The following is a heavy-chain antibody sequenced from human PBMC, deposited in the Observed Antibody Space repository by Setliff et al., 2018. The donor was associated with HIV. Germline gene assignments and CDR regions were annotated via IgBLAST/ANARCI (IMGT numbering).Heavy chain of an antibody. V-gene: IGHV4-4*09. CDR2: ISSSGTT. CDR1: DDSFSNYD. Sequence: SETLSLTCAVSDDSFSNYDWTWIRQSPGKALEWIGYISSSGTTTYNPSLGSRVTISIETSNTRFSLWLRSATAADTATYFCARLGRAIDDGGSSLRLDFWGQGMLVTVSS. D-gene: IGHD2-21*01. J-gene: IGHJ4*02. CDR3: ARLGRAIDDGGSSLRLDF.